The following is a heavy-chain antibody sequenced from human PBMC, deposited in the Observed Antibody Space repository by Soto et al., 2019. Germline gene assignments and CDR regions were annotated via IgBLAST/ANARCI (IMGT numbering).Heavy chain of an antibody. CDR1: GFSLTTSGVG. Sequence: GSGPTLVNPTQTLTLTCTFSGFSLTTSGVGVGWIRQPPGKALEWLALIYWNDDKRYSPSLKSRLTITKDTSKNQVVLTMTNMDTVDTATYFCGHRRQYNRFDPWGQGTLVTVSS. D-gene: IGHD1-20*01. V-gene: IGHV2-5*01. CDR3: GHRRQYNRFDP. J-gene: IGHJ5*02. CDR2: IYWNDDK.